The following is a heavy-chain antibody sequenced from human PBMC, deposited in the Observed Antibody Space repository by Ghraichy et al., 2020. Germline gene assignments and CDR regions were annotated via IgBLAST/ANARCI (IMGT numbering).Heavy chain of an antibody. CDR3: ARAWGSYRTPFDY. J-gene: IGHJ4*02. CDR1: GGTFSSYA. CDR2: IIPIFGTA. Sequence: SVKVSCKASGGTFSSYAISWVRQAPGQGLEWMGGIIPIFGTANYAQKFQGRVTITADESTSTAYMELSSLRSEDTAVYYCARAWGSYRTPFDYWGQGTLVTVSS. V-gene: IGHV1-69*13. D-gene: IGHD3-16*02.